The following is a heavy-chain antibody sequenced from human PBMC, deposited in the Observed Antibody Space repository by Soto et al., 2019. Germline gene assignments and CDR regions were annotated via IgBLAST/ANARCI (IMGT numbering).Heavy chain of an antibody. CDR1: GFTFEDFA. J-gene: IGHJ4*01. CDR2: ISWNSGST. CDR3: AKDDY. V-gene: IGHV3-23*01. Sequence: GGSLRLSYAASGFTFEDFAMHWVRQAPGKGLEWVSGISWNSGSTYYADSVKGRFTISRDNSKNTLYLQMNSLRAEDTAVYYCAKDDYWGQGTLVTVSS.